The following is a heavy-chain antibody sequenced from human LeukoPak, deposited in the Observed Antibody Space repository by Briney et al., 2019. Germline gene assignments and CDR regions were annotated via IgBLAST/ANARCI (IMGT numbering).Heavy chain of an antibody. CDR3: ASRLRRSAFDI. Sequence: PSETLSLTCAVYGGSFSGYYWSWIRQPPGKGLEWIGEINHSGSTNYNPSLMSRVTISVDTSKNQFSLKLSSVTAADTAVYYCASRLRRSAFDIWGQGTMVTVSS. J-gene: IGHJ3*02. V-gene: IGHV4-34*01. D-gene: IGHD4-17*01. CDR1: GGSFSGYY. CDR2: INHSGST.